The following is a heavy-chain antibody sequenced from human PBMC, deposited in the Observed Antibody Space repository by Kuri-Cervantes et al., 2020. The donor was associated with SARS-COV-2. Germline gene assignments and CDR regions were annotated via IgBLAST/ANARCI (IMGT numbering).Heavy chain of an antibody. CDR1: GGSISSGSYY. J-gene: IGHJ5*02. D-gene: IGHD2-2*01. CDR3: ARAAGPAARTSWFDP. CDR2: IYTSGST. V-gene: IGHV4-61*02. Sequence: LRLSCTVSGGSISSGSYYWSWIRQPAGKGLEWIGRIYTSGSTNCNPSLKSRVTISVDTSKNQFSLKLSSVTAADTAVYYCARAAGPAARTSWFDPWGQGTLVTVSS.